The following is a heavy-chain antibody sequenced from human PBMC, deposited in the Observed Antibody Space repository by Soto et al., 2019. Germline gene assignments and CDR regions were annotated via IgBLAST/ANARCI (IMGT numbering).Heavy chain of an antibody. CDR1: GFTFTSSA. CDR2: IVVGSGNT. CDR3: AAEPPYDSRSTWEF. V-gene: IGHV1-58*01. Sequence: QMQLVQSGPEVKKPETSVKVSCKASGFTFTSSAVQWVRQARGQRLEWIGWIVVGSGNTNYAQKFQERVTITRDMSKSTAYMELSSLRSEGTAVYYCAAEPPYDSRSTWEFWGQGTLVTVSS. D-gene: IGHD3-22*01. J-gene: IGHJ4*02.